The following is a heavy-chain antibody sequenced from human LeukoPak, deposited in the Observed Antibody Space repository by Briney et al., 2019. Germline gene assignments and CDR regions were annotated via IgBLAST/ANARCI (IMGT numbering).Heavy chain of an antibody. J-gene: IGHJ4*02. CDR1: GGSFDGYY. D-gene: IGHD1-26*01. V-gene: IGHV4-34*01. CDR3: ARVRRVGATPFDY. CDR2: ITYDGST. Sequence: SETLSLTCAVFGGSFDGYYWSWIRQPPGKGLEWIGEITYDGSTNYNPSLKSRVTISLDTSKNQFSLKLSSVTAADTAVYYCARVRRVGATPFDYWGQGTLVTVSS.